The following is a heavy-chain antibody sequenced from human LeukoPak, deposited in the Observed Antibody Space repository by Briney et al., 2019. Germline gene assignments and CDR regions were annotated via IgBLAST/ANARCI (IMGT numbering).Heavy chain of an antibody. J-gene: IGHJ6*02. CDR3: ARETCSGGSCYSWYRTNPYGMDV. D-gene: IGHD2-15*01. V-gene: IGHV1-2*02. CDR2: INPNSGGT. CDR1: GYTFTGYY. Sequence: WASVKVSCKASGYTFTGYYMHWVRQAPGQGLEWMGWINPNSGGTNYAQKFQGRVTMTRDTSISTAYMELGRLRSDDTAVYYCARETCSGGSCYSWYRTNPYGMDVWGQGTTVTVSS.